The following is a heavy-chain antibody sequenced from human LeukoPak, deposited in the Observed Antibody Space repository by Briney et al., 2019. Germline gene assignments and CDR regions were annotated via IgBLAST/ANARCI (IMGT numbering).Heavy chain of an antibody. CDR1: GGSISSGSYY. V-gene: IGHV4-61*02. Sequence: SETLSLTCTVSGGSISSGSYYWGWIRQPAGKGLEWIGRIYTGGSTNYNPSLKSRVTISVDTSKNQFSLKLSSVIAADTAVNDCARGYYDFWSGYPSFDYRGPGTLGTVS. J-gene: IGHJ4*02. D-gene: IGHD3-3*01. CDR2: IYTGGST. CDR3: ARGYYDFWSGYPSFDY.